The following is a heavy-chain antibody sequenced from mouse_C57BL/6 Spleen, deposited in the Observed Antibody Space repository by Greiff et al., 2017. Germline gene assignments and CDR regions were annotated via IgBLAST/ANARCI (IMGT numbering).Heavy chain of an antibody. D-gene: IGHD1-1*01. CDR2: IYPGNSDT. CDR3: TRRTPITTVVAGAMDY. CDR1: GYTFTSYW. J-gene: IGHJ4*01. V-gene: IGHV1-5*01. Sequence: VQLKQSGTVLARPGASVKMSCKTSGYTFTSYWMHWVKQRPGQGLEWIGAIYPGNSDTSYNQKFKGKAKLTAVTSASTAYMELSSLTNEDSAVYYCTRRTPITTVVAGAMDYWGQGTSVTVSS.